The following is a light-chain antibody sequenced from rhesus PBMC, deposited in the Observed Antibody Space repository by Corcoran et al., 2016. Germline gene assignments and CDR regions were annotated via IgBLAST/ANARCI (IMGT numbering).Light chain of an antibody. Sequence: DIQMTQSPSSLSASVGDRVTITCRASQGISNNLAWYQQKPGKVPKLLIYRASTLQSGIPSRFSGSGSGTAFTLTISSLQPEDFATYYCQHGYGILYSFGQGTKVEIK. CDR3: QHGYGILYS. J-gene: IGKJ2*01. V-gene: IGKV1-25*01. CDR1: QGISNN. CDR2: RAS.